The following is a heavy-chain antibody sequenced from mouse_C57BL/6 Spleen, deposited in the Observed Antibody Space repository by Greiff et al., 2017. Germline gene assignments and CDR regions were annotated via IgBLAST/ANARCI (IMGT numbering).Heavy chain of an antibody. CDR3: ARRTTAPYFDV. V-gene: IGHV1-69*01. J-gene: IGHJ1*03. CDR2: IDPSDSYT. Sequence: QVQLQQPGAELVMPGASVKLSCKASGYTFTSYWMHWVKQRPGQGLEWIGEIDPSDSYTNYNQKFKGKSTLTEDKSSSTAYMQLSSLTSEDSAVYYCARRTTAPYFDVWGTGTTVTVSS. D-gene: IGHD1-2*01. CDR1: GYTFTSYW.